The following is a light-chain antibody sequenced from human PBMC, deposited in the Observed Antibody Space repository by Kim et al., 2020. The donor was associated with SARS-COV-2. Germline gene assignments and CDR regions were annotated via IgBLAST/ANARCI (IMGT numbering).Light chain of an antibody. CDR2: GAS. J-gene: IGKJ3*01. V-gene: IGKV3-20*01. CDR1: QSVSSSY. Sequence: LSPGERATLSCRASQSVSSSYLAWYQQKPGQARRLLIYGASSRATGIPDRFSGSGSGTDFTLTISRLEPEDFAVYYCQQYGSSPFTFGPGTKVDIK. CDR3: QQYGSSPFT.